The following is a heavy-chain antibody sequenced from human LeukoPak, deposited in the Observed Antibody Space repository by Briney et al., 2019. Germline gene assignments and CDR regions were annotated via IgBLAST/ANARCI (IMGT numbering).Heavy chain of an antibody. D-gene: IGHD6-6*01. CDR3: ARVDGSSARFSVYYYYYMDV. CDR1: GFTFSSYS. J-gene: IGHJ6*03. V-gene: IGHV3-21*01. CDR2: ISSSSSYI. Sequence: SGGSLRLSCAASGFTFSSYSMNWVRQAPGKGLEWVSSISSSSSYIYYADSVKGRFTISRDNAKNSLYLQMNSLRAEDTAVYYCARVDGSSARFSVYYYYYMDVWGKGTTVTVSS.